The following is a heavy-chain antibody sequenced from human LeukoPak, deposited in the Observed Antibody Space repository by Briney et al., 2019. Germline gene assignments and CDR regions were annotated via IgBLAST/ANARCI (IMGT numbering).Heavy chain of an antibody. V-gene: IGHV4-34*01. CDR2: MSHSGYP. J-gene: IGHJ4*02. CDR1: GGSFSGYS. Sequence: PSETLSLTCAVYGGSFSGYSWTWIRQPPGKGLEWIGEMSHSGYPNYNPSLKSRVAISVDTSKNQFSLNLPSVTAADTAVYYCARPRLLYGSGPILVWGQGNLVTVSS. CDR3: ARPRLLYGSGPILV. D-gene: IGHD3-10*01.